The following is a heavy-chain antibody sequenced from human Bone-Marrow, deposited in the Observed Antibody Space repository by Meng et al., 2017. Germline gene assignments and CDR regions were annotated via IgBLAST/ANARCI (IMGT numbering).Heavy chain of an antibody. V-gene: IGHV1-2*06. CDR3: ARDEDISAAGKLFGDY. CDR1: GSTFPDYW. J-gene: IGHJ4*02. D-gene: IGHD6-13*01. Sequence: QVQRVQSGGEVKKPVASVKVSCKASGSTFPDYWLHWVRRAPGQGLEWMGRINPKSGDTHYAQRFQGRVTMTGDTSISTAYMELSGLRSDDTAMYYCARDEDISAAGKLFGDYWGQGTLVTVSS. CDR2: INPKSGDT.